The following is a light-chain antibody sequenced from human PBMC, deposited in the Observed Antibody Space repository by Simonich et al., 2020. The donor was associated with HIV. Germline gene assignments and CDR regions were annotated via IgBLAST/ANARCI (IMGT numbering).Light chain of an antibody. CDR3: QQSYSTPHT. CDR2: AAS. CDR1: QDIRNY. J-gene: IGKJ2*01. V-gene: IGKV1-39*01. Sequence: DIHMTQSPSSLSASVGDRVTITCQASQDIRNYLNWYQQKPGKAPNLLIFAASTLQSGVPSSFSGSGSGTDFTLTISSLQPEDFATYYCQQSYSTPHTFGQGTKQEIK.